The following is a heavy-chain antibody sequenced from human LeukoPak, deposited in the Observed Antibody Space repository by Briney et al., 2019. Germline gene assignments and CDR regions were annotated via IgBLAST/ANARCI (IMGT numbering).Heavy chain of an antibody. J-gene: IGHJ4*02. D-gene: IGHD5/OR15-5a*01. CDR1: GFIFSDYG. Sequence: PGGSLRLSCAASGFIFSDYGMHWVRQAPGKGLEWVAVIWNIGNNKYADSVRGRFTISRDDSKNTLYLQMDSLRAEDTAVYYCVRGDLRLPRSTPDCWGQGTLVTVSS. CDR3: VRGDLRLPRSTPDC. V-gene: IGHV3-33*01. CDR2: IWNIGNNK.